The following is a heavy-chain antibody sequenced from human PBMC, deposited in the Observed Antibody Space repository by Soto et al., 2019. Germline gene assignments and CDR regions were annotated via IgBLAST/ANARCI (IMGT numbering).Heavy chain of an antibody. CDR3: DRSYYNDNSVVNCLDP. D-gene: IGHD3-22*01. CDR1: GGSISSGDYY. Sequence: SETLSLTCNVSGGSISSGDYYWSWIRQPPGKGLEWIGYIYYSGSTYYNPSLKSRVTISVDTSKKQFSLKLSSVNAADTAVYYCDRSYYNDNSVVNCLDPWGQGTMVTVYS. J-gene: IGHJ5*02. V-gene: IGHV4-30-4*01. CDR2: IYYSGST.